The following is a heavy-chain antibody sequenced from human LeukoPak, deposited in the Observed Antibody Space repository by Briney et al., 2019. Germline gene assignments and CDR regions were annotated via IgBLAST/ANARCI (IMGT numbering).Heavy chain of an antibody. CDR1: GGSTSGYY. D-gene: IGHD6-19*01. Sequence: ASETLSLTCTVSGGSTSGYYWSWIWQPPGKGLEWIGDIYYSGSTNYNPSLTSRVTMSVDTSKNQFSLKLNSVTAADTAVYYCARGWDGIAVAGSFDYWGQGTLVTVSS. CDR3: ARGWDGIAVAGSFDY. CDR2: IYYSGST. V-gene: IGHV4-59*01. J-gene: IGHJ4*02.